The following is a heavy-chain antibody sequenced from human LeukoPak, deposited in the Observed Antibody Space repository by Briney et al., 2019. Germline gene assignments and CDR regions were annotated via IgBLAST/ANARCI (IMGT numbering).Heavy chain of an antibody. J-gene: IGHJ4*02. Sequence: SVKVSCKASGGTFSSYAISWVRQAPGQGLEWMGRIIPILGIANYAQKLPGRVTMTTDTSTSTAYMELRSLRSDDTAVYYCARDGPDGVVVSWGQGTLVTVSS. D-gene: IGHD3-22*01. CDR2: IIPILGIA. CDR3: ARDGPDGVVVS. V-gene: IGHV1-69*04. CDR1: GGTFSSYA.